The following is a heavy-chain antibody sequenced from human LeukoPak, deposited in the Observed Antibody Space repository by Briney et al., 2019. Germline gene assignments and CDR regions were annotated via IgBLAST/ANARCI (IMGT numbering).Heavy chain of an antibody. J-gene: IGHJ3*02. CDR3: ARDNSGYDAFDI. CDR2: ISGSGGST. Sequence: GGSLRLSCAASGFTFSSYGMSWVRQAPGKGLEWVSAISGSGGSTYYADSVKGRFTISRDYSKNTLYLQMNSLRAEDTAVYYCARDNSGYDAFDIWGQGTMVTVSS. V-gene: IGHV3-23*01. CDR1: GFTFSSYG. D-gene: IGHD3-22*01.